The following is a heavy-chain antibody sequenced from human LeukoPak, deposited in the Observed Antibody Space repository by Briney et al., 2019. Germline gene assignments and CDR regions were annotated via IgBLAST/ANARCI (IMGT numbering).Heavy chain of an antibody. V-gene: IGHV3-74*01. CDR2: INSDGSST. CDR3: ARGGEYSSGWYGF. J-gene: IGHJ4*02. CDR1: GFTFSSYW. Sequence: GRCLRLSCAASGFTFSSYWMHWVRRAPGKGLVWVSRINSDGSSTSYADSVRGRFTISRDNAKNTLYLQMNSLRAEDTAVYYCARGGEYSSGWYGFWGQGTLVTVSS. D-gene: IGHD6-19*01.